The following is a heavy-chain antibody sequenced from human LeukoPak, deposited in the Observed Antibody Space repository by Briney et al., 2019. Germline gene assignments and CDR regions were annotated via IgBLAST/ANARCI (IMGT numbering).Heavy chain of an antibody. J-gene: IGHJ3*02. Sequence: GASVKVSCKASGYAFTKYDISWVRQAPGQGLEWMGWISTYNGNTNHAQKLQGRVTMTTDTSTSTAYMELRGLRSDDTAVYYCARDGWFGDLDAFDIWGQGTMVIVSS. V-gene: IGHV1-18*01. CDR2: ISTYNGNT. CDR3: ARDGWFGDLDAFDI. D-gene: IGHD3-10*01. CDR1: GYAFTKYD.